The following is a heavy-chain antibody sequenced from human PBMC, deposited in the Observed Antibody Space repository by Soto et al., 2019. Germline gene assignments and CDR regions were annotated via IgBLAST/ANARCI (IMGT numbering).Heavy chain of an antibody. V-gene: IGHV4-31*03. J-gene: IGHJ5*02. CDR1: GGSISSGGYY. CDR2: IYYSGST. Sequence: SETLSLTCTVSGGSISSGGYYWSWIRQHPGKGLEWIGYIYYSGSTYYNPSLKSRVTISVDTSKNQFSLKLSSVTAADTAVYYCARAPVGCSGGSCYLSWFDPWGQGTLATVSS. D-gene: IGHD2-15*01. CDR3: ARAPVGCSGGSCYLSWFDP.